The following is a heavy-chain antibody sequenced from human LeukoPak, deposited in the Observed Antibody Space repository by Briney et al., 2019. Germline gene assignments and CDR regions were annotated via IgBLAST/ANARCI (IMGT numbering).Heavy chain of an antibody. V-gene: IGHV4-38-2*01. CDR3: ASRIVGAYDAFDI. Sequence: PSETLSLTCAVSGYSISSGYYWGWIRQPPGKGLERIGSIYHSGSTYYNPSLKSRVTISVDTSKNQFSLKLSSVTAADTAVYYCASRIVGAYDAFDIWGQGTMVTVSS. D-gene: IGHD1-26*01. CDR1: GYSISSGYY. J-gene: IGHJ3*02. CDR2: IYHSGST.